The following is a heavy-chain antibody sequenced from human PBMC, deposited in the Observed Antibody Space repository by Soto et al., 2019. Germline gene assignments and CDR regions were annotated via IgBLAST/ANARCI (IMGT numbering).Heavy chain of an antibody. D-gene: IGHD6-13*01. CDR2: IWYDGSNK. Sequence: PGGSMRLSCAASGFTFSSYGMHWVRQAPGKGLEWVAVIWYDGSNKYYADSVKGRFTISRDNSKNTLYLQMNSLRAEDTAVYYCAREDSSSERDSDYYYYYGMDVWGQGTTVTVSS. J-gene: IGHJ6*02. CDR3: AREDSSSERDSDYYYYYGMDV. CDR1: GFTFSSYG. V-gene: IGHV3-33*01.